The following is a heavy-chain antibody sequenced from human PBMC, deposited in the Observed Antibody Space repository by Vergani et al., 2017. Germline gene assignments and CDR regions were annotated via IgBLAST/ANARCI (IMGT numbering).Heavy chain of an antibody. CDR2: IYYSGST. J-gene: IGHJ4*02. D-gene: IGHD3-16*02. V-gene: IGHV4-39*01. CDR1: GASVNSYY. Sequence: QVQLQESGPGLVKPSETLSLTCTVSGASVNSYYWGWIRQPPGKGLEWIGSIYYSGSTYYNPSLKSRVTISVDTSKNQFSLKLSSVTAADTAVYYCASLSGVYDYVWGSYRYYFDYWGQGTLVTVSS. CDR3: ASLSGVYDYVWGSYRYYFDY.